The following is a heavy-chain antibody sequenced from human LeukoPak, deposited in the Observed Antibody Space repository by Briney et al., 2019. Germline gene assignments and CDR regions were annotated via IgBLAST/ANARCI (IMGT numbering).Heavy chain of an antibody. J-gene: IGHJ4*02. CDR2: IIPIFGTA. D-gene: IGHD3-10*01. CDR1: GGTFSSYA. V-gene: IGHV1-69*13. Sequence: GASVKVSCKASGGTFSSYAISWVRQAPGQGLEWMGGIIPIFGTANYAQKFQGRVTITADESTSTAYMELSSLRSEDTAVYYCATTRGVRGARGYFDYWGQGTLVTVSS. CDR3: ATTRGVRGARGYFDY.